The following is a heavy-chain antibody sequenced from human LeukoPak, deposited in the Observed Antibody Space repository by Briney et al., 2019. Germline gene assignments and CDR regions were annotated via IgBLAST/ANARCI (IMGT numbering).Heavy chain of an antibody. CDR1: GFTFSNYW. Sequence: PGGSLRLSCAASGFTFSNYWMHWVRQALGKGLVWVSRINRDGRSTNYADSVKGRFTISRDNAKNTVFLQMNSLRAEDTAVYYCALPLRDGDFYFDYWGQGALVTVSS. D-gene: IGHD4-17*01. V-gene: IGHV3-74*01. CDR3: ALPLRDGDFYFDY. J-gene: IGHJ4*02. CDR2: INRDGRST.